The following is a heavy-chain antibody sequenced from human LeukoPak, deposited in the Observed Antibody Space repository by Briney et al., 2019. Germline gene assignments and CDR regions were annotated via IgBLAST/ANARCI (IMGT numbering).Heavy chain of an antibody. CDR1: GYAFTGYY. D-gene: IGHD6-13*01. V-gene: IGHV1-2*02. CDR3: ARDHGGSSWTGYYFDH. CDR2: INPNSGGT. Sequence: GASVKVSCKASGYAFTGYYMHWVRQAPGQGLEWMGWINPNSGGTNYAQKFQGRVTMTRDTSISTAYMELSRLRSDDTAVYYCARDHGGSSWTGYYFDHWGQGTLVTVSS. J-gene: IGHJ4*02.